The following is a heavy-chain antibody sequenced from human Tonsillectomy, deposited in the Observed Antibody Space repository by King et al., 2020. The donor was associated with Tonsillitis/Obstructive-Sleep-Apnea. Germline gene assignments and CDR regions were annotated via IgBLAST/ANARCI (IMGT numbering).Heavy chain of an antibody. CDR1: GGSFSGFY. J-gene: IGHJ3*02. CDR3: AREIPYYDFHAFDI. V-gene: IGHV4-34*01. D-gene: IGHD3-3*01. Sequence: VQLQQWGAGLLKPSETLSLTCAVYGGSFSGFYWSWIRQPPEKGLEWIGEINHSGSTNYNPSLKSRVTISVDTSKNQFSLKLSSVTAADTAVYYCAREIPYYDFHAFDIWGQGTMVTVSS. CDR2: INHSGST.